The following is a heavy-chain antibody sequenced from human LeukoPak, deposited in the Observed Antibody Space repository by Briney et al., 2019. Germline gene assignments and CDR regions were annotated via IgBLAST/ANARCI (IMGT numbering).Heavy chain of an antibody. CDR3: ARDPRHIVVVTASYYYYYYMDV. Sequence: GRSLRLSCAASGFTFSSYGMHWVRQAPGKGLEWVAVIWYDGSNKYYADSVKGRFTISRDNSKNTLYLQMNSLRAEDTAVYYCARDPRHIVVVTASYYYYYYMDVWGKGTTVTVSS. CDR2: IWYDGSNK. CDR1: GFTFSSYG. V-gene: IGHV3-33*01. D-gene: IGHD2-21*02. J-gene: IGHJ6*03.